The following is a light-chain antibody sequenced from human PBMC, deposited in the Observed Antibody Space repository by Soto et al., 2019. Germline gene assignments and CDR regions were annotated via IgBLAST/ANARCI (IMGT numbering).Light chain of an antibody. V-gene: IGKV1-6*01. J-gene: IGKJ4*01. CDR2: AAT. Sequence: AIQMTQSPSSLSASVGDRVTITCRASQGIRNDLGWYQQKPGKAPKLLIYAATTLQSGVPSRFSGSGSGTDFTLTIGSLQPEDFATYYCLQDYNYPLTFGGGTKVEIK. CDR1: QGIRND. CDR3: LQDYNYPLT.